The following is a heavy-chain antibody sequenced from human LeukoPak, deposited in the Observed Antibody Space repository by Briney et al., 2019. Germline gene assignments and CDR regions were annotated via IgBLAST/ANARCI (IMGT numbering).Heavy chain of an antibody. CDR3: ARTAKYYYGSETYYFFDY. CDR1: GGSISRYY. J-gene: IGHJ4*02. V-gene: IGHV4-59*01. CDR2: ISYTGST. Sequence: SETLSLTCTVSGGSISRYYWGWIRQPPGKGLEWIGYISYTGSTTYNSSLKSRVTISLDTSQNQFSLKLTSVTPAVTAVYYCARTAKYYYGSETYYFFDYWGQGTLVTVSS. D-gene: IGHD3-10*01.